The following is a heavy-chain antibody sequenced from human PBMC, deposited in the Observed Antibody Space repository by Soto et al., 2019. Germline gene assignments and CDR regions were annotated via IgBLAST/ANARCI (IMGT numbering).Heavy chain of an antibody. CDR1: GGSIISYY. D-gene: IGHD1-26*01. V-gene: IGHV4-59*01. J-gene: IGHJ5*02. CDR3: ASSAIVGREVNPWFDP. Sequence: SETLSLTCTVSGGSIISYYWSWIRQPPGKGLEWIGYIYYSGSTNYNPSLKSRVTISVDTSKNQFSLRLSSVSAADTAMYYCASSAIVGREVNPWFDPWGQGILVTVSS. CDR2: IYYSGST.